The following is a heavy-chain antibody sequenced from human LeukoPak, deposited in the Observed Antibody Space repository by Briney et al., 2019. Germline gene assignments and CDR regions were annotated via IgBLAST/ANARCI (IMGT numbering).Heavy chain of an antibody. CDR2: ISASGGST. V-gene: IGHV3-23*01. CDR1: GFTFSSYA. D-gene: IGHD6-19*01. J-gene: IGHJ4*02. CDR3: PRGSSGPDY. Sequence: SGGSLRLSCAASGFTFSSYAMSWVRQAPGKGLEWVSSISASGGSTYYADSVKGRFTISRDNSKNTLHLQMNSLRAEDTAIYYCPRGSSGPDYWGQGTLVTASS.